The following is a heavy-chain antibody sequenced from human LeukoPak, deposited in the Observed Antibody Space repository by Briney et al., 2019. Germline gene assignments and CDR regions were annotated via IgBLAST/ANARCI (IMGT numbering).Heavy chain of an antibody. D-gene: IGHD2/OR15-2a*01. CDR2: IQYDGSYK. J-gene: IGHJ4*02. V-gene: IGHV3-30*02. CDR1: GFTFSFYG. CDR3: AKTSDQLLYSKFDF. Sequence: GGSLRLSCSTSGFTFSFYGMHWVRQAPGKGLEWVAFIQYDGSYKFYADSVQGRFSISRDNSKNTLFLQMNSLRTEDTAIYYCAKTSDQLLYSKFDFWGQGTLVTVSS.